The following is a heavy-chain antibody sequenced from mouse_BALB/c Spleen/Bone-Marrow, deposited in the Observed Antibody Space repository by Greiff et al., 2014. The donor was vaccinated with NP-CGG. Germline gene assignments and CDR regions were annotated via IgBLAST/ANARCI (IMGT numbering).Heavy chain of an antibody. CDR2: INPNNGGT. CDR3: ARKDYGYNYVMDY. J-gene: IGHJ4*01. V-gene: IGHV1-18*01. CDR1: GYAFTEYT. D-gene: IGHD1-2*01. Sequence: VQLQQSGPELVKPGASVKISCKTSGYAFTEYTMHWVKQSHGKSLEWIGGINPNNGGTIYNQKFKGKATLTVDKSSSTAYMELRSLTSEDSAVYYRARKDYGYNYVMDYWGQGTSVTVSS.